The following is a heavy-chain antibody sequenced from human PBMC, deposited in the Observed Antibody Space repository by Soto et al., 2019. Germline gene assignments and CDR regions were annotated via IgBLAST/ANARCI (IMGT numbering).Heavy chain of an antibody. D-gene: IGHD2-2*01. Sequence: SETLSLTCAVSSGSISNNYWWTWVRQSPGTGLEWIGEIFHSGETNYNPSLKSRVTMSLDKSNNQFSLKLNSVTAADTAIYYCAAVSGGCSRTSCQIDPWGQGTQVTVSS. J-gene: IGHJ5*02. CDR3: AAVSGGCSRTSCQIDP. CDR1: SGSISNNYW. CDR2: IFHSGET. V-gene: IGHV4-4*02.